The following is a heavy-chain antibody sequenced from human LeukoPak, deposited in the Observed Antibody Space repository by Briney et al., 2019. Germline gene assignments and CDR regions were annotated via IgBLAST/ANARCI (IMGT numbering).Heavy chain of an antibody. V-gene: IGHV3-11*01. J-gene: IGHJ6*02. CDR3: ARDQGYDILTGFLDYYYSGMDV. CDR1: GFTFSDYY. D-gene: IGHD3-9*01. Sequence: GGALRVSCAASGFTFSDYYMNWMRPAPGKGRGWGSYISSGVSTIYYADSVKGRFTISTDNAKNSLYLPMNSLRAEDTAVYYCARDQGYDILTGFLDYYYSGMDVRGHGTTVTVAS. CDR2: ISSGVSTI.